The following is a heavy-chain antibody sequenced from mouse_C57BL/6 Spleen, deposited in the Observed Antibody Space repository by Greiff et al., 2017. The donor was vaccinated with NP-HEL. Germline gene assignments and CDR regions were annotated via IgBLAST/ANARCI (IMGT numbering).Heavy chain of an antibody. CDR1: GFTFSSYA. CDR3: ARDNYYSNPYYAMDY. Sequence: EVQVVESGGGLVKPGGSLKLSCAASGFTFSSYAMSWVRQTPEKRLEWVATISDGGSYTYYPDNVKGRFTISRDNAKNNLYLQMSHLKSEDTAMYYCARDNYYSNPYYAMDYWGQGTSVTVSS. D-gene: IGHD2-5*01. J-gene: IGHJ4*01. CDR2: ISDGGSYT. V-gene: IGHV5-4*01.